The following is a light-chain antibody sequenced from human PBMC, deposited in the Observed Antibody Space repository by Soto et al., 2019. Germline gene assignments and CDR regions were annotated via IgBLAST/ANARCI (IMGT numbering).Light chain of an antibody. V-gene: IGKV1-12*01. CDR1: QGVGTS. CDR3: QQANAFPT. Sequence: DIQMTQSPSSVSASVGDTVIITCRASQGVGTSLAWFQQKPGTAPKLLIYDVSTLEREVPSRFSGTGSGTDFTFIINNLQPEDFATYYCQQANAFPTFGGGTKV. J-gene: IGKJ4*01. CDR2: DVS.